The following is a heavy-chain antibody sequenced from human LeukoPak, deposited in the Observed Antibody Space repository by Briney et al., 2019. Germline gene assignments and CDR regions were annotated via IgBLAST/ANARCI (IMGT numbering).Heavy chain of an antibody. V-gene: IGHV4-61*01. Sequence: SETLSLTCSVSGGSITSGSYYWSWIRQPPGKGLEWIGYIYYSGSTNYNPSLKSRVTISVDTSKNQFSLRLTSVTAADTAVYYCASLRVPGDFDYWGQGTLVTVSS. CDR2: IYYSGST. CDR1: GGSITSGSYY. D-gene: IGHD3-16*01. CDR3: ASLRVPGDFDY. J-gene: IGHJ4*02.